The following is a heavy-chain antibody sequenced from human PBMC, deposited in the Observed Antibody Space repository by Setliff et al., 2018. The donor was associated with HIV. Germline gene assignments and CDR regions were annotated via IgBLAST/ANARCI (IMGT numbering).Heavy chain of an antibody. CDR2: IHDSGRT. V-gene: IGHV4-38-2*01. CDR3: ARWGDGYNSYDS. Sequence: LSLTCGVSGYSLTSGYYWGWIRQPPGKGLEWIGSIHDSGRTYYNPSLKSRVTISVDTSKSQFSLNLSSVTAADTAVYYCARWGDGYNSYDSWGQGTLVTVSS. CDR1: GYSLTSGYY. J-gene: IGHJ4*02. D-gene: IGHD5-12*01.